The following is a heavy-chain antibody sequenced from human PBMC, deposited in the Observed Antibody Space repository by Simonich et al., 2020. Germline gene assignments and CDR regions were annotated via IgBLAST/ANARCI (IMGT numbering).Heavy chain of an antibody. CDR1: GYTFTGYY. D-gene: IGHD6-6*01. V-gene: IGHV1-2*02. Sequence: QVQLVQSGAEVKKPGASVKVSCQASGYTFTGYYMHWVRQAPGQGLEWMGWINPNSGGTNYAQKFQGRDTMTRDTSISTAYMELSRLRSDDTDVYYCARDRAARYYYYYYMDVWGKGTTVTVSS. J-gene: IGHJ6*03. CDR3: ARDRAARYYYYYYMDV. CDR2: INPNSGGT.